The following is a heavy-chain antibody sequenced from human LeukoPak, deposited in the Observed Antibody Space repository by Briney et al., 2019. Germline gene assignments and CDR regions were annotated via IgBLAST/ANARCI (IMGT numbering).Heavy chain of an antibody. Sequence: SETLSLTCTVSGGSISSSSYYWGWIRQPPGKGLEWIGSIYSSEDTYYNPSLRSRVTISVDTSKNQFSLKLRSVTSADTAVYFCARRRSYGEEFDYWGQGTLVTVSS. V-gene: IGHV4-39*01. J-gene: IGHJ4*02. CDR1: GGSISSSSYY. D-gene: IGHD3-16*01. CDR2: IYSSEDT. CDR3: ARRRSYGEEFDY.